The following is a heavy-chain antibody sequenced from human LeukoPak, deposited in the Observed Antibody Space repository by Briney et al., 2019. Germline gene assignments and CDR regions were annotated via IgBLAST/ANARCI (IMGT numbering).Heavy chain of an antibody. V-gene: IGHV1-2*02. J-gene: IGHJ4*02. CDR3: ARGYCSSTSCPFDY. Sequence: ASVKVSCKASGYTFTGYYMHWVRQAPGQGLEWMGWINPNSGGTNYAQKFQGRVTITADESTSTAYMELSSLRSDDTAMYYCARGYCSSTSCPFDYWGQGSLVTVSS. CDR2: INPNSGGT. D-gene: IGHD2-2*01. CDR1: GYTFTGYY.